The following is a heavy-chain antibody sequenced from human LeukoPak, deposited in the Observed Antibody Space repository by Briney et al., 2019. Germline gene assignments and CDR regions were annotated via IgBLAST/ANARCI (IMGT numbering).Heavy chain of an antibody. V-gene: IGHV3-30-3*01. CDR2: ISYDGSNK. Sequence: GGSLRLSCAASGFTFSSYAMHWVRQAPGKGLEWVAVISYDGSNKYYADSVKGRFTISRDNSKNTLYLQMNSLRAEDTAVYYCTRGGDCSGGSCYSVGWFDPWGQGTLVTVSS. CDR1: GFTFSSYA. CDR3: TRGGDCSGGSCYSVGWFDP. D-gene: IGHD2-15*01. J-gene: IGHJ5*02.